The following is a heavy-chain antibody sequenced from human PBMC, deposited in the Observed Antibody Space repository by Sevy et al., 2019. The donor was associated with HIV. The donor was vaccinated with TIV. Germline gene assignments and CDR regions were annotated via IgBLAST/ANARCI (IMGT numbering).Heavy chain of an antibody. CDR3: AKSDAFCSGTSCYFDY. D-gene: IGHD2-2*01. V-gene: IGHV3-23*01. CDR2: ISGSGDAT. J-gene: IGHJ4*02. Sequence: GGSLRLSCAASGFTFRNYAMSWVRQAPGKGLEWVSAISGSGDATYYADSVKGRFTISRDNSRNTLYLQMNSLRAEDTAVYSCAKSDAFCSGTSCYFDYWGQGTLVTFSS. CDR1: GFTFRNYA.